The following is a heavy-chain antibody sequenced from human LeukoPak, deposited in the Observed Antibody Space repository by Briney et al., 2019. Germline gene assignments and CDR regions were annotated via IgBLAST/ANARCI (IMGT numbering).Heavy chain of an antibody. V-gene: IGHV3-21*01. J-gene: IGHJ1*01. CDR2: ISSSSRYI. CDR1: GFTFSSYS. D-gene: IGHD6-6*01. Sequence: PGGSLRLSCAASGFTFSSYSMTWVRQAPGKGLEWVSSISSSSRYIYYADSVKGRFTISRDNAKNSLYLQMNSLRAEDTAVYYCARDLSSSSTAYFHHWGQGTLVTVSS. CDR3: ARDLSSSSTAYFHH.